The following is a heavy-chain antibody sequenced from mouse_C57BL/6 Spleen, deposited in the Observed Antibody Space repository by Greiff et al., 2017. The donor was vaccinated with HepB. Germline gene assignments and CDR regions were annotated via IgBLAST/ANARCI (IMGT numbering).Heavy chain of an antibody. D-gene: IGHD3-2*02. CDR3: ARDSSGHAMDY. Sequence: EVMLVESEGGLVQPGSSMKLSCTASGFTFSDYYMAWVRQVPEKGLEWVANINYDGSSTYYLDSLKSRFIISRDNAKNILYLQMSSLKSEDTATYYCARDSSGHAMDYWGQGTSVTVSS. CDR1: GFTFSDYY. J-gene: IGHJ4*01. CDR2: INYDGSST. V-gene: IGHV5-16*01.